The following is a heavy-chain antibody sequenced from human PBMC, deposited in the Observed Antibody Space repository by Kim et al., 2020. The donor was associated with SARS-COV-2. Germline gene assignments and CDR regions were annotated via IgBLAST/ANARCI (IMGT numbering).Heavy chain of an antibody. CDR1: GFTFSSYG. V-gene: IGHV3-33*01. Sequence: GGSLRLSCGASGFTFSSYGMHWVRQAPGKGLEWVADICYDGSIKYYADSVKGRFTISRDNSKNTLYLQMNSLRAEDTAVYYCARNFNTGDDACGQGTLAT. J-gene: IGHJ5*02. CDR3: ARNFNTGDDA. CDR2: ICYDGSIK. D-gene: IGHD3-10*01.